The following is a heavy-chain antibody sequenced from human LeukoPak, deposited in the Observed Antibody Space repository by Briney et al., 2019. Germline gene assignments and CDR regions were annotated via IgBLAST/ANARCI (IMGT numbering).Heavy chain of an antibody. V-gene: IGHV3-72*01. J-gene: IGHJ6*03. Sequence: QPGGSLRLSCAASGFTLRDHSMAWVRQAPGKGLEWVGRARSQASGYSTEYAASGKGRFTILRDDSETSVYLQMNSLKTDDTAIYFCARDARYLTGTSSYYYYMDVWGKGTTVTVSS. CDR3: ARDARYLTGTSSYYYYMDV. D-gene: IGHD1-14*01. CDR2: ARSQASGYST. CDR1: GFTLRDHS.